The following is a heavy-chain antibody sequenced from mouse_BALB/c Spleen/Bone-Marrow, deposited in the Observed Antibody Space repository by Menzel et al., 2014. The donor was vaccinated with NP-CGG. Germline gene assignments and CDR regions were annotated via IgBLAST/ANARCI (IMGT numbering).Heavy chain of an antibody. V-gene: IGHV3-2*02. J-gene: IGHJ4*01. CDR3: ARRDYDDYAMDY. CDR1: GYPITSDYA. Sequence: EVKLMESGPGLVKPSQSLSLTCTVTGYPITSDYAWNWIRQFPGNKLEWMGYISYSGSTSYNPSLKSRISITRDTSKNQFFLQLNSVTTEDTATYYCARRDYDDYAMDYWGQGTSVTVSS. D-gene: IGHD2-4*01. CDR2: ISYSGST.